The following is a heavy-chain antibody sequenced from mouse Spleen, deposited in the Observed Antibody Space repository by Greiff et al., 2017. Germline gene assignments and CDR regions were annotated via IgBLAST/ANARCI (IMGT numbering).Heavy chain of an antibody. CDR1: GFTFSSYA. CDR3: ARRRMVTDWYFDV. J-gene: IGHJ1*01. D-gene: IGHD2-2*01. CDR2: ISSGGGNT. Sequence: EVKVVESGGGLVKRGGSLKLSCAASGFTFSSYAMSWVRQTPEKRLEWVATISSGGGNTYYPDSVKGRFTISRDNAKNTLYLQMSSLKSEDTAMYYCARRRMVTDWYFDVWGAGTTVTVSS. V-gene: IGHV5-9*04.